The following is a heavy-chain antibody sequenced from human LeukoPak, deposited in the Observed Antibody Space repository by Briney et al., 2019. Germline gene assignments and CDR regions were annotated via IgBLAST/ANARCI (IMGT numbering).Heavy chain of an antibody. CDR2: IVPILGIA. Sequence: ASVKVSCKASGGTFSSYAISWVRQAPGRGLEWMGRIVPILGIANYAQKFQGRVTITADKSTSTAYMELSSLRSEDTAVYYCARVPDTAMDYYYYYGMDVWGQGTTVTVSS. D-gene: IGHD5-18*01. CDR1: GGTFSSYA. V-gene: IGHV1-69*04. CDR3: ARVPDTAMDYYYYYGMDV. J-gene: IGHJ6*02.